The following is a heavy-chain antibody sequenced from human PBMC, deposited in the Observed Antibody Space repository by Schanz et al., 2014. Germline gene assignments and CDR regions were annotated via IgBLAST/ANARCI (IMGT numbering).Heavy chain of an antibody. CDR2: ILYDGSKT. Sequence: VQLVESGGGLVQPGRSLRLSCAASGFSFSTYAMHWVRQAPGKGLEWVAVILYDGSKTYYADSVKGRFTISRDNSKNALYLQMNSLRAEDTAVYYCAKDLAVAGDYWGQGTLVTVSS. CDR3: AKDLAVAGDY. J-gene: IGHJ4*02. D-gene: IGHD6-19*01. CDR1: GFSFSTYA. V-gene: IGHV3-30*04.